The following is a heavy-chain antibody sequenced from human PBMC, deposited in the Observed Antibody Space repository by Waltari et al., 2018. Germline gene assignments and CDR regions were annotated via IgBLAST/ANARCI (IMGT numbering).Heavy chain of an antibody. CDR3: ARGPRVWDTILLGTSFDA. CDR1: GYSMGSGYF. CDR2: VWHTGTS. V-gene: IGHV4-38-2*01. J-gene: IGHJ5*02. Sequence: LQESGPGLVKPSETLSLTCDIIGYSMGSGYFWGWIRQSPGKGLEWIGSVWHTGTSYYSLSLKSRVTISVDPSTRRFSLSLNSVTAADTAMYFCARGPRVWDTILLGTSFDAWGQGTLVTVPS. D-gene: IGHD1-26*01.